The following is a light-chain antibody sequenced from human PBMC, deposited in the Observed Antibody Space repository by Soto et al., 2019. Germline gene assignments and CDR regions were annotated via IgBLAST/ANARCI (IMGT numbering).Light chain of an antibody. CDR2: GAS. J-gene: IGKJ2*01. CDR1: QIVTSHY. CDR3: HQYAGTPHT. Sequence: ILLTQSPGTLSLSPGERATFSCRASQIVTSHYLAWYQQRPGQAPRLLIYGASHRATGIPDRFSDSESGTDFTLTISRLEPEDSAVYYCHQYAGTPHTFGQGTKLE. V-gene: IGKV3-20*01.